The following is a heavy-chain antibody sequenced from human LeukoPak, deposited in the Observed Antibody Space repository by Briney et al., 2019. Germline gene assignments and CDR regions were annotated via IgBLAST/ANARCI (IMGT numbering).Heavy chain of an antibody. CDR1: GYTFTAYY. J-gene: IGHJ4*02. CDR2: INRNSGGT. V-gene: IGHV1-2*04. Sequence: GASVRVSCKASGYTFTAYYMHWVRQAPGQGLEWMGWINRNSGGTNYAQKFKGWVTLTRDTSINTTYMELSRLASDVTAVYFCARGTPGSYLGYWGQGTLVTVSP. D-gene: IGHD3-16*02. CDR3: ARGTPGSYLGY.